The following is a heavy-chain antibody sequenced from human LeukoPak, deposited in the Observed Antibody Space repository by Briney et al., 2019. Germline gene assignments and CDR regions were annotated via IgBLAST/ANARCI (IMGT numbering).Heavy chain of an antibody. CDR1: GFTFSSYA. Sequence: PGGSLRLSCAASGFTFSSYAMSWVRQAPGQGLEWVSAISGSGGSTYYADSVKGRFTISRDNSKNTLYLQMNGLRAEDTAVYYCAKAALYGSGSYSDVWDQGTTVTVSS. J-gene: IGHJ6*02. V-gene: IGHV3-23*01. CDR2: ISGSGGST. D-gene: IGHD3-10*01. CDR3: AKAALYGSGSYSDV.